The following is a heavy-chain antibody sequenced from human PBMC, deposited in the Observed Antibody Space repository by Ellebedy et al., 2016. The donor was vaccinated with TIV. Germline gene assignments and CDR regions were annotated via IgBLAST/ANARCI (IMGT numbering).Heavy chain of an antibody. Sequence: MPSETLSLTCAVYGGSFSAYYWSWIRQPPGKGLEWIGEINHSGSTNYSPSLKSRVIVAVDTSKKQFSLKLSSVTAADTAVYYCASTTRLRRYDILTRGPFDIWGQGTMVTVSS. CDR3: ASTTRLRRYDILTRGPFDI. J-gene: IGHJ3*02. CDR2: INHSGST. D-gene: IGHD3-9*01. V-gene: IGHV4-34*01. CDR1: GGSFSAYY.